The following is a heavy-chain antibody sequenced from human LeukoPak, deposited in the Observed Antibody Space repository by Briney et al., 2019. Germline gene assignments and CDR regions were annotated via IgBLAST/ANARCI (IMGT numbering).Heavy chain of an antibody. Sequence: GGSLRLSCADSGFAFSGFDMNWVRQAPGKGPEWLSYISTGGDTIYYADSVKGRFTISRDNARNSVYLQMSGLRAEDTAVYYCARVSGLAWYFDYWGQGTLVTVSS. D-gene: IGHD5-12*01. J-gene: IGHJ4*02. CDR2: ISTGGDTI. CDR1: GFAFSGFD. CDR3: ARVSGLAWYFDY. V-gene: IGHV3-48*03.